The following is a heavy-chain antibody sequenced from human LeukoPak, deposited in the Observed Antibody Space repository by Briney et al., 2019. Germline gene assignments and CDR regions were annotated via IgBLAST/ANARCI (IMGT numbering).Heavy chain of an antibody. CDR2: ICRGEYDT. CDR3: VRPGGRGQYSYASYDY. Sequence: GESLQISCKDSGSRFTNYWIGWVRPMPGKGLEWMGIICRGEYDTRYSPSFQAQVTISADNSISTAYLQWNSLKASDTAMYYCVRPGGRGQYSYASYDYWGQGTLVTVPS. J-gene: IGHJ4*02. D-gene: IGHD5-18*01. CDR1: GSRFTNYW. V-gene: IGHV5-51*01.